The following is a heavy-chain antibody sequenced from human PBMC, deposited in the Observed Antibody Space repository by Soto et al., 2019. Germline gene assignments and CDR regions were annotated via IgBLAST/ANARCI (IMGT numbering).Heavy chain of an antibody. CDR1: GGSISSSSYY. D-gene: IGHD3-3*01. V-gene: IGHV4-39*01. CDR2: IYYSGST. J-gene: IGHJ6*02. Sequence: QLQLQESGPGLVKPSETLSLTCTVSGGSISSSSYYWGWIRQPPGKGLEWIGSIYYSGSTYYNPSRKSRVTISVDTSKNQFSLKVSSVTAADTAVYYCARTWSERYYYYGMDVWGQGTTVTVSS. CDR3: ARTWSERYYYYGMDV.